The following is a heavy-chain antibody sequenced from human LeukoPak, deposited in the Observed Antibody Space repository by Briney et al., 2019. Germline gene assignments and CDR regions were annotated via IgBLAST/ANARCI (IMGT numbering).Heavy chain of an antibody. CDR2: ISGTGTTI. J-gene: IGHJ4*02. CDR3: AVQITMIVVAPFFDY. V-gene: IGHV3-11*04. D-gene: IGHD3-22*01. CDR1: GLTFSNYY. Sequence: AGGSLRLSCAASGLTFSNYYMTSIRQAPGKGLEWVSSISGTGTTIYSADSVRGRFTVSRDNSRNSVFLHMNSLRAEDTAVYYCAVQITMIVVAPFFDYWGQGTLVTVSS.